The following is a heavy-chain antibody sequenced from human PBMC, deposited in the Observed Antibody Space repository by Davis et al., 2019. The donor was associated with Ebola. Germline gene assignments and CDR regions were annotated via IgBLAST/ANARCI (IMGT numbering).Heavy chain of an antibody. Sequence: GESLKISCKGSGYILSKSWIGWVRQMPGKGLEWMGIIYPGDSDTRYSPSFQGQVTISADKSIGTAYLQWNSLKASDTAIYYCARYDANHYGPRPVWDVWGKGTSVTVSS. J-gene: IGHJ6*04. D-gene: IGHD3-10*01. CDR1: GYILSKSW. CDR2: IYPGDSDT. V-gene: IGHV5-51*01. CDR3: ARYDANHYGPRPVWDV.